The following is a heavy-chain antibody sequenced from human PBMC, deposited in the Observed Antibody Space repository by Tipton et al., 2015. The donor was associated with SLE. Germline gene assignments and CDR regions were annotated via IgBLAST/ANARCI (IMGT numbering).Heavy chain of an antibody. CDR2: ISSVDNTK. V-gene: IGHV3-48*03. CDR3: ARPRGPGDNYYYMDV. J-gene: IGHJ6*03. CDR1: GYTFSYYE. D-gene: IGHD7-27*01. Sequence: GSLRLSCAASGYTFSYYEMNWVRQAPGKGLEWVSYISSVDNTKYYADSVKGRFTVSRDNAKNSLYLQMNSLRAEDTAVYYCARPRGPGDNYYYMDVWGKGTTVTVSS.